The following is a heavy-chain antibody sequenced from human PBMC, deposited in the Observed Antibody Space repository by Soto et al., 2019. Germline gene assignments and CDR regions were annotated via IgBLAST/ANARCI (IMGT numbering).Heavy chain of an antibody. CDR3: ARGGYYDRSGYYTDY. J-gene: IGHJ4*02. CDR1: GFTFSNFW. Sequence: PGGSLRLSCAASGFTFSNFWMSWVRQAPGKGLEWVANIKQDGSDKYYVDSVKGRFTMSRDNAKNSLYLQMNSLRAEDTAVYHCARGGYYDRSGYYTDYWGQGTLVTVSS. D-gene: IGHD3-22*01. V-gene: IGHV3-7*04. CDR2: IKQDGSDK.